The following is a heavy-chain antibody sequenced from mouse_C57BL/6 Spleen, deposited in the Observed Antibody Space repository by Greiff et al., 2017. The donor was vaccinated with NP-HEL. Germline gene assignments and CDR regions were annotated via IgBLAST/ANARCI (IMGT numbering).Heavy chain of an antibody. CDR3: TRGGVITTNFDY. V-gene: IGHV1-5*01. Sequence: VQLQQSGTVLARPGASVKMSCKTSGYTFTSYWMHWVKQRPGQGLEWIGAIYPGNSDTSYNQKFKGKAKLTAVTSASTAYMELSSLTNEDSAVYYCTRGGVITTNFDYWGQGTTLTVSS. J-gene: IGHJ2*01. CDR2: IYPGNSDT. CDR1: GYTFTSYW. D-gene: IGHD1-1*01.